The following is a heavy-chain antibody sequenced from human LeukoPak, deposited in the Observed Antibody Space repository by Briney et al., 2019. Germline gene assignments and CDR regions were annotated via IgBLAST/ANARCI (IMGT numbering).Heavy chain of an antibody. D-gene: IGHD3-16*02. Sequence: GGSLRLSCAASGFTFNSYAMSWVRQAPGKGLEWVSTLGSSGSTTYYADSVKGRFTISRDTSKNTLSLQMNSLRAEDTAVYYCAKRGSITFGGVFVKYYFDSWGQGTLVTVSS. CDR2: LGSSGSTT. J-gene: IGHJ4*02. CDR1: GFTFNSYA. CDR3: AKRGSITFGGVFVKYYFDS. V-gene: IGHV3-23*01.